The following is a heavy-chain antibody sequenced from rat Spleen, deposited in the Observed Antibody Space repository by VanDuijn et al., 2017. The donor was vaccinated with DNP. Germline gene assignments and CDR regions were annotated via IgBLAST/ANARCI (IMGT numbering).Heavy chain of an antibody. V-gene: IGHV4-2*01. CDR3: SREGLRASDY. D-gene: IGHD4-1*01. CDR2: INEDSGTI. J-gene: IGHJ2*01. Sequence: EEKLVESGGGLVQPGRSLKLSCAASGFNFNDYWMGWVRQAPGKGLEWIGEINEDSGTINYTPSLKDKFTISRDNAQNTLYLQMSKLGSEDSAIYYCSREGLRASDYWGQGVLVTVSS. CDR1: GFNFNDYW.